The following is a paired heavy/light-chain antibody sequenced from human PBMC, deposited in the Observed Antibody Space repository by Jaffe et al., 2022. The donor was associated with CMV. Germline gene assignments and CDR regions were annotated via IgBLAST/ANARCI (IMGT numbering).Heavy chain of an antibody. V-gene: IGHV3-23*04. D-gene: IGHD2-21*02. Sequence: EVQLVESGGGLVQPGGSLRLSCAASGFTFSSYAMSWVRQAPGKGLEWVSAISGSGGSTYYADSVKGRFTISRDNSKNTLYLQMNSLRAEDTAVYYCANLHIVVVTAIWGTDAFDIWGQGTMVTVSS. J-gene: IGHJ3*02. CDR2: ISGSGGST. CDR3: ANLHIVVVTAIWGTDAFDI. CDR1: GFTFSSYA.
Light chain of an antibody. V-gene: IGLV1-44*01. CDR1: SSNIGSNT. Sequence: QSVLTQPPSASGTPGQRVTISCSGSSSNIGSNTVNWYQQLPGTAPKLLIYSNNQRPSGVPDRFSGSKSGTSASLAISGLQSEDEADYYCAAWDDSLKGVFGGGTKLTVL. CDR2: SNN. CDR3: AAWDDSLKGV. J-gene: IGLJ3*02.